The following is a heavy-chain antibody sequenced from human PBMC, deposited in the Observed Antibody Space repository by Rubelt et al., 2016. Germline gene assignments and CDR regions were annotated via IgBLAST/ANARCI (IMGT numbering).Heavy chain of an antibody. J-gene: IGHJ4*02. Sequence: QVQMQESGTGLVKPSETLSLTCTVSGGSISSYYWSWIRQPAGKGLEWIGSIYPSGSTNYNPSLKSRVTMSVDTSKNKFSLKLSSVTAAETAVYYCARSAWLPHYLDDWGQGTLVTVSS. D-gene: IGHD5-12*01. CDR3: ARSAWLPHYLDD. CDR1: GGSISSYY. V-gene: IGHV4-4*07. CDR2: IYPSGST.